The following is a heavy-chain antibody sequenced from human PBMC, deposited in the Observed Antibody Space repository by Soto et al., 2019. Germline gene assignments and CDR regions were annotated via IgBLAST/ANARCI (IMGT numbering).Heavy chain of an antibody. D-gene: IGHD3-16*02. CDR1: GGTFSSYT. J-gene: IGHJ4*02. CDR3: ARAGMITFGGVIESFDY. Sequence: SSVKVSCKASGGTFSSYTISWVRQAPGQGLEWMGRIIPILGIANYAQKFQGRVTITADKSTSTAYMELSSLRSEDTAVYYCARAGMITFGGVIESFDYWGQGTLVTVSS. CDR2: IIPILGIA. V-gene: IGHV1-69*02.